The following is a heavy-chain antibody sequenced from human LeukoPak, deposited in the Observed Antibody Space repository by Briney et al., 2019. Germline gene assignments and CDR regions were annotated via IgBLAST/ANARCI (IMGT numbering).Heavy chain of an antibody. Sequence: SETLSLTCTVSGGSIGSFYWNWIRQPPGKGLEWIGYVYSSGNTNYNPSLKRRVTISVDTSKNQFSLKLSSVTAADTAVYYCATSGRGDYYDSSGDWGQGTLVTVSS. CDR2: VYSSGNT. V-gene: IGHV4-59*01. J-gene: IGHJ4*02. D-gene: IGHD3-22*01. CDR3: ATSGRGDYYDSSGD. CDR1: GGSIGSFY.